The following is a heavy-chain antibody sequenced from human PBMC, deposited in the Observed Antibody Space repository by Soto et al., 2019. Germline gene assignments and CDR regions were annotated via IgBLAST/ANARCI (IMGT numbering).Heavy chain of an antibody. J-gene: IGHJ4*02. Sequence: GESLKISCKGSGYSLTSYWIGWVRQMPGKGLEWMGIIYPGDSDTRYSPSFQGQVTISADKSISTAYLQWSSLKASDTAMYYCARREYYDSSGYFIPHYYFDYWGQGTLVTVSS. CDR3: ARREYYDSSGYFIPHYYFDY. CDR1: GYSLTSYW. CDR2: IYPGDSDT. V-gene: IGHV5-51*01. D-gene: IGHD3-22*01.